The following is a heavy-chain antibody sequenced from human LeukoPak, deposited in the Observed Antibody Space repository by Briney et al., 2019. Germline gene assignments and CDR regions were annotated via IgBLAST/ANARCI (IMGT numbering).Heavy chain of an antibody. Sequence: SETLSLTCSVSGYSIRSGYHWAWIRQPPGKGLEWIGSINYSEKPYYNPSLKSRVTISVDTSKNQFSLKMTSVTAADRAFYFCARSEINDYMNYWGKGMPVTVSS. D-gene: IGHD4-11*01. CDR1: GYSIRSGYH. J-gene: IGHJ4*02. CDR3: ARSEINDYMNY. CDR2: INYSEKP. V-gene: IGHV4-38-2*02.